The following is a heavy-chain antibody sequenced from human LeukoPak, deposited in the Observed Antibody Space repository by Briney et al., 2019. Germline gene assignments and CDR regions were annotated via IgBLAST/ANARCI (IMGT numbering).Heavy chain of an antibody. D-gene: IGHD2-2*01. J-gene: IGHJ4*02. Sequence: GGSLRLSCAASGFTFSSYWMRWVRQAPGKGLVWVSRINSDGSSTSYADSVKGRFTISRDNAKNTLYLQMNSLRAEDTAVYYCARAVGYCSSTSCYHGRYFDYWGQGTLVTVSS. CDR1: GFTFSSYW. CDR2: INSDGSST. CDR3: ARAVGYCSSTSCYHGRYFDY. V-gene: IGHV3-74*01.